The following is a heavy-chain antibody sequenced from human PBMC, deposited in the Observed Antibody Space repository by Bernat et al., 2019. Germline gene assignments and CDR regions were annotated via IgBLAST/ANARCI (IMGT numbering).Heavy chain of an antibody. CDR1: GYTFTRYG. D-gene: IGHD2-15*01. Sequence: QVQLVQSGAEVKKPGASVKVSCKASGYTFTRYGITWVRQAPGQGLEWMGWISAYNGNTDYAQKYQDRVTMTTDTSTSTAYMELRSLTPDDTAVYYCARESGTSRILSSSGAFDIWGQGTMVTVSS. V-gene: IGHV1-18*01. CDR2: ISAYNGNT. J-gene: IGHJ3*02. CDR3: ARESGTSRILSSSGAFDI.